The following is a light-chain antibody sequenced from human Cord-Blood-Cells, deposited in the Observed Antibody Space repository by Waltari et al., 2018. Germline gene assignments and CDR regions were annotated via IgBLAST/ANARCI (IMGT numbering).Light chain of an antibody. V-gene: IGKV3-11*01. CDR1: QSVSSY. Sequence: EIVLTQSPATLSLSPGERATLSCRASQSVSSYLAWYQQKPGQAPRLLIYDASNRATGIPARVSGSVSGTDFTLTISSLEPEDFAVYYCQQRSNWPPVTFGGGTKVEIK. CDR2: DAS. J-gene: IGKJ4*01. CDR3: QQRSNWPPVT.